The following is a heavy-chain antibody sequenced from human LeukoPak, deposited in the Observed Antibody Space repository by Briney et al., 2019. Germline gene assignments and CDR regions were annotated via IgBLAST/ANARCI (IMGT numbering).Heavy chain of an antibody. J-gene: IGHJ4*02. CDR3: ATSIAAAGTADY. Sequence: SVKVSCKASGGTFSSYAISWVRQAPGQGLEWMGGIIPIFGTANYAQKFQGRVTITADESTSTAYMELSSLRSEDTAVYYCATSIAAAGTADYWGQGTLVTVSS. V-gene: IGHV1-69*01. D-gene: IGHD6-13*01. CDR1: GGTFSSYA. CDR2: IIPIFGTA.